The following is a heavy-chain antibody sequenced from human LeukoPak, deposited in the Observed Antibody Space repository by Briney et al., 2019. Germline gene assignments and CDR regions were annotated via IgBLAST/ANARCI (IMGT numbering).Heavy chain of an antibody. CDR1: GFTFTNYA. J-gene: IGHJ5*02. D-gene: IGHD3-10*01. CDR2: ITGGGHST. CDR3: AKDLPDSRESLTGHWFDP. V-gene: IGHV3-23*01. Sequence: GGSLRLSCAASGFTFTNYAMSWVRQAPGKGLEWVSAITGGGHSTYYADSVKGRFTISRDKSKNTLYLQMDSLRAEDTAVYYCAKDLPDSRESLTGHWFDPWGQGTLVTVSS.